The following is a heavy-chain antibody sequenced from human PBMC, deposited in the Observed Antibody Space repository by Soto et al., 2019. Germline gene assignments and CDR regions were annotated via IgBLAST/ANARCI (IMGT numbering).Heavy chain of an antibody. CDR1: GFIFRNNG. V-gene: IGHV3-30*03. CDR2: MSYDGSDT. D-gene: IGHD3-10*02. Sequence: QVQLVESGGGVVQPGRSLRLSCVGSGFIFRNNGMHWVRQTPGKGLEWVAFMSYDGSDTFYADSVKGRFTISRDNSKNTLVLHMSNLRAEDTAMYYCTIVRVADSALDHWCQGTLVTVSS. CDR3: TIVRVADSALDH. J-gene: IGHJ4*02.